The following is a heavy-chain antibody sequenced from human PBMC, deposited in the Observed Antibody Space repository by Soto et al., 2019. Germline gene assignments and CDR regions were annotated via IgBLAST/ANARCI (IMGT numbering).Heavy chain of an antibody. Sequence: SESLSLTCTVSGGSISSSSYYWGWIRQPPGKGLEWIGSIYYSGSTYYNPSLKSRVTISVDTSKNQFSLKLSSVTAADTAVYYCARHGGSGWAYYYYYMDVWGKGTTVTVSS. CDR1: GGSISSSSYY. D-gene: IGHD6-19*01. CDR2: IYYSGST. V-gene: IGHV4-39*01. J-gene: IGHJ6*03. CDR3: ARHGGSGWAYYYYYMDV.